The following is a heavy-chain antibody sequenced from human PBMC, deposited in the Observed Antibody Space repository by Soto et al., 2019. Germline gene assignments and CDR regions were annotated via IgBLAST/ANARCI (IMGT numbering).Heavy chain of an antibody. CDR2: IYHSGTT. CDR3: ARIGRESTTFYIWFDP. Sequence: PSETLSLTCVVSGSSISTDFYWGWIRQAPGKALEWIGSIYHSGTTYYNPSLRSRLTISVDTSNNQFSLMLRSVTAADTAVYHCARIGRESTTFYIWFDPWGQGSLVTVSS. CDR1: GSSISTDFY. J-gene: IGHJ5*02. D-gene: IGHD2-2*02. V-gene: IGHV4-38-2*01.